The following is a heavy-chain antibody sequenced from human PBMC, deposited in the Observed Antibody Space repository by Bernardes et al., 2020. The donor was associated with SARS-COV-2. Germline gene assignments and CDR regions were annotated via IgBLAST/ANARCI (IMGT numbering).Heavy chain of an antibody. CDR3: ARGRGRRPGIAAVGTGNWFDP. D-gene: IGHD6-13*01. V-gene: IGHV4-34*01. CDR1: GGSFSGYY. J-gene: IGHJ5*02. CDR2: INYSGTT. Sequence: SETLSLTCAVYGGSFSGYYWSWIRQPPGKGLEWIGEINYSGTTNYNPSLKSRLTISVDTSKNQFSLKLSSMTAADTAVYYCARGRGRRPGIAAVGTGNWFDPWGQGTLVTVSS.